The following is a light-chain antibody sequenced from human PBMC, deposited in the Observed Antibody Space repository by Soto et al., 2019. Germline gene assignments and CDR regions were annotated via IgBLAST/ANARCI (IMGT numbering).Light chain of an antibody. J-gene: IGLJ2*01. V-gene: IGLV2-14*01. CDR2: EVS. CDR1: SSDVGGYNY. CDR3: ATWDSRLRALL. Sequence: QSALTQPASVSGSPGQSITISCTGTSSDVGGYNYVSWYQQHPGKAPKLMIYEVSNRPSGVSNRFSGSKSGNTASLTISGLQAEDEADYYCATWDSRLRALLFGGGTQLTVL.